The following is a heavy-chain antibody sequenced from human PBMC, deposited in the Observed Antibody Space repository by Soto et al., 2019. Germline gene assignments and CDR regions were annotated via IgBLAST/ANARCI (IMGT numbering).Heavy chain of an antibody. CDR1: GGSISSYY. J-gene: IGHJ6*04. CDR3: ARVPDYYYGMDV. Sequence: SETLSLTCTVSGGSISSYYWSWIRQPPGKGLEWIGYIYYSGSTNYNPSLKSRVTISVDTSKNQFSLKLSSVTAADTAVYYCARVPDYYYGMDVWGKGPTVTVSS. CDR2: IYYSGST. V-gene: IGHV4-59*01.